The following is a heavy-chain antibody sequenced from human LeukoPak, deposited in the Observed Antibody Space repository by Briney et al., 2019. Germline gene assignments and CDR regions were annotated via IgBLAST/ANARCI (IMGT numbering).Heavy chain of an antibody. CDR2: NSYHGDIT. D-gene: IGHD3-10*01. CDR1: GFTFSSYA. CDR3: ARDSTYYYDSGSSGPHYFDF. Sequence: GRSLRLSCAASGFTFSSYAMHWVRQAPGKGLEWVALNSYHGDITYYADSVKGRFTLSRDNSKTTLFLQLNSLRAEDTAVYYCARDSTYYYDSGSSGPHYFDFWGQGTLVTVSS. J-gene: IGHJ4*02. V-gene: IGHV3-30*01.